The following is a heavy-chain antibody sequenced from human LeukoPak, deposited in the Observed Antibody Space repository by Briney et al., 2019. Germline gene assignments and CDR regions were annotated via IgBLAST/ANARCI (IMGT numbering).Heavy chain of an antibody. D-gene: IGHD6-6*01. CDR3: AKALIAARLISLPGDY. Sequence: GGSLRLSCAASGFTFSSYGMHWVRQAPGKGLEWVAFIRYDGSNKYYADSVKGRFTISRDNSKNTLYLQMNSLRAEDTAAYYCAKALIAARLISLPGDYWGQGTLVTVSS. CDR1: GFTFSSYG. J-gene: IGHJ4*02. CDR2: IRYDGSNK. V-gene: IGHV3-30*02.